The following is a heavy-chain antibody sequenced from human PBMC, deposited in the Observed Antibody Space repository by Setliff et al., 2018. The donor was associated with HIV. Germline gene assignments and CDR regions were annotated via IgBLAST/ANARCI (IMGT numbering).Heavy chain of an antibody. CDR1: GGSISISSHY. J-gene: IGHJ4*02. Sequence: PSETLSLTCTVSGGSISISSHYWGWIRQPPGKGLEWIGTMYYRGTTYNNPSLKSRVTFSADTSKNQFSLTLNSVTATDTAVYYCARQGLTMFPGGGVPAPILYYFDFWGQGILVTVSS. CDR2: MYYRGTT. D-gene: IGHD3-10*01. CDR3: ARQGLTMFPGGGVPAPILYYFDF. V-gene: IGHV4-39*01.